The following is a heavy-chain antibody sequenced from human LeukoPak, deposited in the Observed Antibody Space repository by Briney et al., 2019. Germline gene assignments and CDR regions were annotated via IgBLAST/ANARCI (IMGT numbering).Heavy chain of an antibody. V-gene: IGHV1-8*01. CDR2: MNPNSGNT. Sequence: ASVKVSCKASGYTFTSYDINWVRQATGQGLEWMGWMNPNSGNTGYAQKFQGRVTMTRNTSISTAYMELSSLRSEDTAVYYCARVIKLRYYYDRGRLYYFDYWGQGTLVTVSS. J-gene: IGHJ4*02. D-gene: IGHD3-22*01. CDR3: ARVIKLRYYYDRGRLYYFDY. CDR1: GYTFTSYD.